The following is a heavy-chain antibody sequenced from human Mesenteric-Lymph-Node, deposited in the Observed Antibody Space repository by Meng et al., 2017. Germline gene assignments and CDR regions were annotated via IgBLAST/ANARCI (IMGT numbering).Heavy chain of an antibody. D-gene: IGHD6-19*01. J-gene: IGHJ4*02. CDR1: GGSSSRSNW. CDR2: IYHSGST. Sequence: QVRRQESGPGLGEPAGPLALHCAVYGGSSSRSNWWSGVRQPPGKGLEWSGEIYHSGSTNYNPSLKSRVTISVDKSKNQFSLNLSSVTAADTAVYYCARVGQWLPIDYWGQGTLVTVSS. CDR3: ARVGQWLPIDY. V-gene: IGHV4-4*02.